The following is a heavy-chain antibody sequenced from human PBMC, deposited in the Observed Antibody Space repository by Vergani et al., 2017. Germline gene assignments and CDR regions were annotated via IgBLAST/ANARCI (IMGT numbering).Heavy chain of an antibody. CDR3: AREHSGYDSLSYFDY. J-gene: IGHJ4*02. V-gene: IGHV1-69*17. Sequence: QVQLAQSGAEVKKPGSSVKVSCKASGGTFSSYAISWVRQAPGQGLEWMGGIIPIFGIANYAQKFQGRVTITADKSTSTAYMELSSLRSEDTAVYYCAREHSGYDSLSYFDYWGQGTLVTVSS. D-gene: IGHD5-12*01. CDR1: GGTFSSYA. CDR2: IIPIFGIA.